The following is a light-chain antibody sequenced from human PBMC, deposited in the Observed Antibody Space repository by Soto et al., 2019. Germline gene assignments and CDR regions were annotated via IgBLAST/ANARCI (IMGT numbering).Light chain of an antibody. V-gene: IGKV4-1*01. Sequence: DIVMTQSPDSLTVSLGERATINCKPSQRVLDGSNNNNSLSWYQQKPGQPPRLLIYWAYTRESGVPDRFSGSGSGTDFTLTISSLQAEDVAVYYCQQYYTTPITFGQGTRLEIK. CDR1: QRVLDGSNNNNS. CDR2: WAY. CDR3: QQYYTTPIT. J-gene: IGKJ5*01.